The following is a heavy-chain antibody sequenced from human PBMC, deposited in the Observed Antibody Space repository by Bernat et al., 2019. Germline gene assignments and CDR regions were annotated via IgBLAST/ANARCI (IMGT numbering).Heavy chain of an antibody. V-gene: IGHV4-30-4*01. Sequence: QVQLQESGPGLVKPSQTLSLTCTVSGGSISSGDYYWSWIRQPPWKGLEWIGYIYYSWTTDYNPSLKSRLTISVDTSKNQVSLKLSSVTATDTAVYYCAIVDLGYCTSTSCYYYYGMDVWGQGTTVTVSS. J-gene: IGHJ6*02. CDR3: AIVDLGYCTSTSCYYYYGMDV. CDR1: GGSISSGDYY. D-gene: IGHD2-2*01. CDR2: IYYSWTT.